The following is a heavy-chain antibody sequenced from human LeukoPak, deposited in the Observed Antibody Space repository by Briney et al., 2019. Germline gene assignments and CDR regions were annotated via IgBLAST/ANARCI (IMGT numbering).Heavy chain of an antibody. CDR3: AKGSRGGESRSFDY. D-gene: IGHD3-22*01. Sequence: PGGSLRLSCAASGFTFSSYSMNWVRQAPGKGLEWVSTISGSGGSTYYADSVKGRFTISRDNSKSTLYLQMNSLRAEDTAVYHCAKGSRGGESRSFDYWGQGTLVTVSS. CDR1: GFTFSSYS. V-gene: IGHV3-23*01. CDR2: ISGSGGST. J-gene: IGHJ4*02.